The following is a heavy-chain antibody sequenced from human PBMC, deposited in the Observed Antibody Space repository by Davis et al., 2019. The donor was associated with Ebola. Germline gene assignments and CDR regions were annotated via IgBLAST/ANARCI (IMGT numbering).Heavy chain of an antibody. Sequence: AASVKVSCKASGYTFSNYFVQWVRQAPGQGLEWMGIINPSGGSTSYAQKFQGRVTITRDTSASTAYMELSSLRSEDTAVYYCARLYSMDVWGKGTTVTVSS. V-gene: IGHV1-46*01. CDR1: GYTFSNYF. J-gene: IGHJ6*04. CDR3: ARLYSMDV. CDR2: INPSGGST.